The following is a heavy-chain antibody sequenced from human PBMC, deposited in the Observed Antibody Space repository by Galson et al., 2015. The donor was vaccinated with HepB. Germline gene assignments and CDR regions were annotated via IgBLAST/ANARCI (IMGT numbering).Heavy chain of an antibody. CDR2: ISSSSYT. V-gene: IGHV3-11*03. D-gene: IGHD2-15*01. CDR1: RFTFSDYY. Sequence: SLRLSCAASRFTFSDYYMSWIRQAPGRGLECVSYISSSSYTNYADSVKGRFTISRDNAKNSLYLHMNSLRAEDTAVYYCARHISGGSPGDAFDVWGQGTMVTVSS. J-gene: IGHJ3*01. CDR3: ARHISGGSPGDAFDV.